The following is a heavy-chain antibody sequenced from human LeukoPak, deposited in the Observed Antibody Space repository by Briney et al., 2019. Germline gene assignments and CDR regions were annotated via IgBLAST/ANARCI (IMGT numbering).Heavy chain of an antibody. Sequence: GGSLRLSCAASGFTVSSNHMNWVRQAPGKGLEWVSIIYYGGNTFYADSVKGRFTISRDNSKNSLYLQMNSLRTEDTALYYCAKDIVGPSYCSGGSCYSEWGQGTLVTVSS. J-gene: IGHJ4*02. CDR2: IYYGGNT. V-gene: IGHV3-53*05. CDR1: GFTVSSNH. D-gene: IGHD2-15*01. CDR3: AKDIVGPSYCSGGSCYSE.